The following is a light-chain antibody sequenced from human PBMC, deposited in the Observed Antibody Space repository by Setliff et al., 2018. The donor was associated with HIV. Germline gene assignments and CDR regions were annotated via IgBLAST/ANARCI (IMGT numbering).Light chain of an antibody. Sequence: QSALAQPRSVSGSRGQSVILSCTGASNDVGAYDYVSWYQQHPGKTPKLIIYDVSKRPSGVPARFSGFKSGNTASLTVSGLQAEDEADYYCSSYAGSNNYVFGTGTKVTVL. V-gene: IGLV2-11*01. CDR3: SSYAGSNNYV. CDR2: DVS. CDR1: SNDVGAYDY. J-gene: IGLJ1*01.